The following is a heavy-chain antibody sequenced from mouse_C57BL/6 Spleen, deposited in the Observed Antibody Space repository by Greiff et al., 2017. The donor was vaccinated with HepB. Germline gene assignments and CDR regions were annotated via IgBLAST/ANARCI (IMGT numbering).Heavy chain of an antibody. CDR1: GFNIKDYY. D-gene: IGHD2-4*01. J-gene: IGHJ3*01. Sequence: VQLQQSGAELVRPGASVKLSCTASGFNIKDYYMHWVKQRPEQGLEWIGRIDPEDGDTEYPPKFQGKATMTADTSSNTAYLQLSSLTSEDTAVYYCTTSAYYDYPWFAYWGQGTLVTVSA. CDR3: TTSAYYDYPWFAY. V-gene: IGHV14-1*01. CDR2: IDPEDGDT.